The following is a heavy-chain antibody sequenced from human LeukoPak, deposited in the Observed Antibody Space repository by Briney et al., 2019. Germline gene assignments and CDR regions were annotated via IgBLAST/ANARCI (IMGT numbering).Heavy chain of an antibody. V-gene: IGHV1-8*01. CDR3: ARDNTVRDEAWWFNP. CDR1: GYTFTSYD. J-gene: IGHJ5*02. D-gene: IGHD4-17*01. Sequence: ASVKVSCKASGYTFTSYDINWVRQATGQGLEWMGWMNPNSGNTGYAQKFQGRVTMTRNTSISTAYMELSSLRSEDTAVYYCARDNTVRDEAWWFNPWGQGTLVTVSS. CDR2: MNPNSGNT.